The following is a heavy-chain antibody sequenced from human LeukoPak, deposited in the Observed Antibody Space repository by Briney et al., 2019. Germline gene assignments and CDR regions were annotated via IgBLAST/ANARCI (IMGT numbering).Heavy chain of an antibody. D-gene: IGHD2-21*01. J-gene: IGHJ4*02. CDR1: GGSISSGGYY. Sequence: SQTLSLTCTVSGGSISSGGYYWSWIRQHPGKGLEWIGYIYYSGSTYYNPSLKSRVTISVDTSKNQFSLKLSSVTAADTAVYYCARVSIMGWPDDYWGQGTLVTVSP. CDR2: IYYSGST. V-gene: IGHV4-31*03. CDR3: ARVSIMGWPDDY.